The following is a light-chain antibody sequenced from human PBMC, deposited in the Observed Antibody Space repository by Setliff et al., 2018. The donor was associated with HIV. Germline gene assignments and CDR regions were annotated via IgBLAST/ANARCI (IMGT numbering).Light chain of an antibody. V-gene: IGLV2-14*01. CDR2: EVR. Sequence: QSALAQPASVSGSPRQSITISCTGTSTDIGGYNYVSWYQQHPGKAPKLLIYEVRNRPSGVSNRFSGSKSGNTASLTISGLRAEDEADYYCSSYAITNTLPFGTGTKVTVL. J-gene: IGLJ1*01. CDR1: STDIGGYNY. CDR3: SSYAITNTLP.